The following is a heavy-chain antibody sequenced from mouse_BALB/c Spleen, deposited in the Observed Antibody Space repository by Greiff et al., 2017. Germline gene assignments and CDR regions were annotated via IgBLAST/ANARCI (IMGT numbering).Heavy chain of an antibody. V-gene: IGHV1S135*01. CDR3: ARLFITTVVARDY. D-gene: IGHD1-1*01. J-gene: IGHJ2*01. Sequence: VQLQQSGPELMKPGASVKLSCKASGYSFTSYYMHWVQQSHGKSLEWIGYIDPFNGGTSYNQKFKGKATLTVDKSSSTAYMHLSSLTSEDSAVYYSARLFITTVVARDYWGQGTTLTVSS. CDR2: IDPFNGGT. CDR1: GYSFTSYY.